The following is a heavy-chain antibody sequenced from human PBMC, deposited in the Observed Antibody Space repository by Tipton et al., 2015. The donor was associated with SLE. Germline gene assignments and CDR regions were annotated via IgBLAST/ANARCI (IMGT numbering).Heavy chain of an antibody. V-gene: IGHV3-21*01. CDR3: ARGTCEVVVNGAFDI. Sequence: SLRLSCAASGFTFSSYSMNWVRQAPGKGLEWVSSISSSSSYIYYADSVKGRFTISRDNAKNSLYLQMNSLRAEDTAVYYCARGTCEVVVNGAFDIWGQGTMVTVSS. CDR2: ISSSSSYI. CDR1: GFTFSSYS. D-gene: IGHD2-15*01. J-gene: IGHJ3*02.